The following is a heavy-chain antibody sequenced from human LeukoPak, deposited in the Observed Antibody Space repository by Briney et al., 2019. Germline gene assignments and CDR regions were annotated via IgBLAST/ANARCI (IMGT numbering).Heavy chain of an antibody. CDR2: ISYDGSNK. D-gene: IGHD3-9*01. CDR3: AKDLGPYDILTGCDY. J-gene: IGHJ4*02. Sequence: PGRSLRLSCAASGFTFSSYGMHWVRQAPGKGLEWVAVISYDGSNKYYADSVKGRFTISRDNSKNTLYLQMNSLRAEDTAVYCCAKDLGPYDILTGCDYWGQGTLVTVSS. V-gene: IGHV3-30*18. CDR1: GFTFSSYG.